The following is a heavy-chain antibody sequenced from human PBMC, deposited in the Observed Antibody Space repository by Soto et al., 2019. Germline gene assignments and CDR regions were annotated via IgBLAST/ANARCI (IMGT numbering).Heavy chain of an antibody. CDR2: IYYSGST. Sequence: PSETLSLTCTVSGVSISGYYWSWVRQPPGKGLEWIGYIYYSGSTNYNPSLMSRVTISVDTSKNQFSLKLNSVTAADTAVYYCAREKSRWLQDLWGQGILVTVSS. CDR1: GVSISGYY. CDR3: AREKSRWLQDL. J-gene: IGHJ5*02. D-gene: IGHD5-12*01. V-gene: IGHV4-59*01.